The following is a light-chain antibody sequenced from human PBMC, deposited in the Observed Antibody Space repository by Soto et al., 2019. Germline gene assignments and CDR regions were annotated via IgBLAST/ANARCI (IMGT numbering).Light chain of an antibody. J-gene: IGKJ4*01. V-gene: IGKV1-9*01. Sequence: DTQLTQSPSFLSASVGDRVTITCRASQGISSYLAWYQQKPGKAPKLLIYAASTLQSGVPSRFSGSGSGTEFTLAISSLQPEDFATYYCQQLNTYPLTFGGGTKVAIK. CDR3: QQLNTYPLT. CDR1: QGISSY. CDR2: AAS.